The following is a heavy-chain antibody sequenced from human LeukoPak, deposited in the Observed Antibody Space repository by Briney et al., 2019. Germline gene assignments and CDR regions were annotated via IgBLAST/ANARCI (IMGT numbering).Heavy chain of an antibody. CDR2: ISSSSSTV. J-gene: IGHJ5*02. CDR3: ARDKGSSGRNWFDP. Sequence: GGSLRLSCAASGFTVSSNYMSWVRQAPGKGLEWVSYISSSSSTVHYADSVKSRFTISRDNAKNSLYLQMNSLRAEDTAVYYCARDKGSSGRNWFDPWGQGTLVTVSS. CDR1: GFTVSSNY. D-gene: IGHD6-19*01. V-gene: IGHV3-48*04.